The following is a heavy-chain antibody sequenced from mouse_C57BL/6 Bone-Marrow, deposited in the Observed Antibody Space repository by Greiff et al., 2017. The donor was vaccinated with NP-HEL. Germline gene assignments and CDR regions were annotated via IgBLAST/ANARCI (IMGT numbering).Heavy chain of an antibody. J-gene: IGHJ2*01. CDR3: AFTTVVAHYFDY. V-gene: IGHV1-74*01. CDR2: IHPSDSDT. D-gene: IGHD1-1*01. Sequence: QVHVKQPGAELVKPGASVKVSCKASGYTFTSYWMHWVKQRPGQGLEWIGRIHPSDSDTNYNQKFKGKATLTVDKSSSTAYMQLSSLTSEDSAVYYCAFTTVVAHYFDYWGQGTTLTVSS. CDR1: GYTFTSYW.